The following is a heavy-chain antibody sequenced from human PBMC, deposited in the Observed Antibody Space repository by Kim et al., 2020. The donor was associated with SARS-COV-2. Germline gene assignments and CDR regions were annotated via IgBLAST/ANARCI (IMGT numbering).Heavy chain of an antibody. D-gene: IGHD3-22*01. CDR1: GIIVSSNY. V-gene: IGHV3-53*04. J-gene: IGHJ4*02. Sequence: GGSLRLSCAASGIIVSSNYMSWVRQAPGKGLEWVSVIYSGGSTYYADSVKGRFTISRHNSKNTLYLQMNSLRAEDTAVYYCAREGVPHATSYDRSGNYGLGFDYWGQGTLVTVSS. CDR2: IYSGGST. CDR3: AREGVPHATSYDRSGNYGLGFDY.